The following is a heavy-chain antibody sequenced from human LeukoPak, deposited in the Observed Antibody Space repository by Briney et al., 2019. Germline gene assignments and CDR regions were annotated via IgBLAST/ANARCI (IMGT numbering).Heavy chain of an antibody. CDR2: ISSSGTTI. CDR3: ARGGSTFGC. CDR1: GFTFSNYE. Sequence: GGSLRLSCAASGFTFSNYEMNWVRQAPGKGLEWVSYISSSGTTIQYADSVKGRFSISRDNAKNLLDLQMHSLRDEDTAVYFCARGGSTFGCWGRGTLVTVSS. D-gene: IGHD1-26*01. J-gene: IGHJ4*02. V-gene: IGHV3-48*03.